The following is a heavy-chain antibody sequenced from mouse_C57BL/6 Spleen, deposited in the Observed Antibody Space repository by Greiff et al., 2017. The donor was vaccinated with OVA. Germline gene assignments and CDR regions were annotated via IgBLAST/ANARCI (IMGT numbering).Heavy chain of an antibody. D-gene: IGHD1-1*01. CDR3: ASTTVEGTWFAY. J-gene: IGHJ3*01. CDR2: FNPSSGYI. V-gene: IGHV1-7*01. Sequence: VQLQQSGAELAKPGASVKLSCKASGYTFTSYWMHWVKQRPGQGLEWIGYFNPSSGYIKYNQKFKDKATLTSDKSSSTANMQLSSLTYEDSAVYYCASTTVEGTWFAYWGQGTLVTVSA. CDR1: GYTFTSYW.